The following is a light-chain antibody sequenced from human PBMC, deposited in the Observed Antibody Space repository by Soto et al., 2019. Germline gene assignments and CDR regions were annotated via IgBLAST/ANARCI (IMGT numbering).Light chain of an antibody. CDR2: GAS. CDR3: QQYGSSPQT. Sequence: EIVLTPSPGTLSLSPGERATLSCRTSQSVSSSYLAWYQQKPGQAPRLLIYGASSRATGIPGRFSGSGSGTDFTLTISRLEPEDFAVYYCQQYGSSPQTFGQGTKVHIK. CDR1: QSVSSSY. V-gene: IGKV3-20*01. J-gene: IGKJ1*01.